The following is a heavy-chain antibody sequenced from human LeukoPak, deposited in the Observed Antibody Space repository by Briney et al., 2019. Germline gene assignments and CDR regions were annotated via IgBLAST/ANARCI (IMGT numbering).Heavy chain of an antibody. Sequence: PSETLSLTCTVSGGSISSGGYYWSWLRQHPGKGLEWIGYIYYSGSTYYNPSLKSRVTISVDTSKNQFSLKLSSVTAADTAVYYCARGAQYCSSTSCRLTYFDYWGQGTLVTVSS. J-gene: IGHJ4*02. CDR1: GGSISSGGYY. CDR3: ARGAQYCSSTSCRLTYFDY. D-gene: IGHD2-2*01. CDR2: IYYSGST. V-gene: IGHV4-31*03.